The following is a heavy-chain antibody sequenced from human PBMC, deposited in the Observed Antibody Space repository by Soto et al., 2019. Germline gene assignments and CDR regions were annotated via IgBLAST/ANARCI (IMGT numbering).Heavy chain of an antibody. CDR1: KFTFRTYV. CDR3: AREMIPMIMGGMSAMDV. D-gene: IGHD3-22*01. J-gene: IGHJ6*02. V-gene: IGHV3-30*04. CDR2: ISFDGSNK. Sequence: QVQLVESGGGVVQPERSQRLSCAASKFTFRTYVMHWVRQAPGKGLEWVALISFDGSNKYYADSVKGRFTISRDNYKNTMYLQMNSLRPEDTAVYYCAREMIPMIMGGMSAMDVWGQGTTVIVSS.